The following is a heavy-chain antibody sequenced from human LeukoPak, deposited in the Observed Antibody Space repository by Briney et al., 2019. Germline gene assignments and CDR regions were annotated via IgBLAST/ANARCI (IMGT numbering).Heavy chain of an antibody. CDR3: ASGQYYDFWSGYSQNAFDI. CDR1: GGSFSGYY. J-gene: IGHJ3*02. Sequence: PPETLSLTCAVYGGSFSGYYWSWIRQPPGKGLEWIEEINHSGSTNYNPSLKSRVTISVDTSKNQFSLKLSSVTAADTAVYYCASGQYYDFWSGYSQNAFDIWGQGTMVTVSS. CDR2: INHSGST. V-gene: IGHV4-34*01. D-gene: IGHD3-3*01.